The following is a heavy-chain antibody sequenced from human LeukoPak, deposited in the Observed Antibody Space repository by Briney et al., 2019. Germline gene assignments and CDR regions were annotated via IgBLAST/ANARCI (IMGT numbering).Heavy chain of an antibody. V-gene: IGHV4-61*02. D-gene: IGHD3-9*01. Sequence: KPSQTLSLTCTVSGGSISSGTYYWSWIRQPAGKGLEWIGRIHTDGTINYSPSLRSRVTISLDTSKNQVSLKLTSVTAADTAVYYCAREAVVDFSPFDYWGQGTLVTVSS. J-gene: IGHJ4*02. CDR3: AREAVVDFSPFDY. CDR2: IHTDGTI. CDR1: GGSISSGTYY.